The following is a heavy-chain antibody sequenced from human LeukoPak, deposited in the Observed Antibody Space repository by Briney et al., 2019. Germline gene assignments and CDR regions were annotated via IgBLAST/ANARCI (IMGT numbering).Heavy chain of an antibody. Sequence: SETLSLTCSVSGGSISSYYWNWIRQPPGKGLEWIGYIYSSGSTNYNPSLKSRVTISVDTSKNQFSLKLSSVTAADTAVYYCARGRDYYGSGRPPDYWGQGTLVTVSS. J-gene: IGHJ4*02. CDR2: IYSSGST. CDR1: GGSISSYY. D-gene: IGHD3-10*01. CDR3: ARGRDYYGSGRPPDY. V-gene: IGHV4-59*12.